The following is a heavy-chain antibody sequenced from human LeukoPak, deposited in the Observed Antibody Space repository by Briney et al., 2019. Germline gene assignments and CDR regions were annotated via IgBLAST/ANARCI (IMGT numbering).Heavy chain of an antibody. CDR2: ISGSGGST. CDR1: GFTFSSYA. D-gene: IGHD4-11*01. CDR3: ASTSTVTTYYYYMDV. V-gene: IGHV3-23*01. J-gene: IGHJ6*03. Sequence: GGSLRLSCAASGFTFSSYAMSWVRQAPGKGLEWVSAISGSGGSTYYADSVKGRFTISRDNSKNTLYLQMNSLRAEDTAVYHCASTSTVTTYYYYMDVWGKGTTVTVSS.